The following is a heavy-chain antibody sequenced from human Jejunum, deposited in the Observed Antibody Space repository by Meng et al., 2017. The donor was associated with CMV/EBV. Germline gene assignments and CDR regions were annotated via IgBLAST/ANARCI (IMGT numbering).Heavy chain of an antibody. CDR1: RGSISYNS. J-gene: IGHJ4*02. D-gene: IGHD3-10*01. V-gene: IGHV4-59*01. CDR2: VSYSGST. CDR3: ARWSGSGNYPFADY. Sequence: VSRGSISYNSWSWIRPSARKGLEWIGSVSYSGSTNYNPSLKSRVIISMDTSENQFSLKVTSVTAGDTAVYYCARWSGSGNYPFADYWGQGTLVTVSS.